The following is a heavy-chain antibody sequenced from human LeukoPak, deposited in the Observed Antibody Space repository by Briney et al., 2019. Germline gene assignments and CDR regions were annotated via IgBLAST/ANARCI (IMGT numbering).Heavy chain of an antibody. CDR2: IYPGDSDT. J-gene: IGHJ4*02. D-gene: IGHD3-3*01. CDR1: GYSFTRYW. CDR3: ARDTTYYDFWSGYPSSKFDY. Sequence: GESLKIPCKGSGYSFTRYWIGWVRQMPGKGLKWLGIIYPGDSDTRYSPSFQGQVTISADKSSSTAYLQWTSLKASDTAMYYCARDTTYYDFWSGYPSSKFDYWGQGTLVTVSS. V-gene: IGHV5-51*01.